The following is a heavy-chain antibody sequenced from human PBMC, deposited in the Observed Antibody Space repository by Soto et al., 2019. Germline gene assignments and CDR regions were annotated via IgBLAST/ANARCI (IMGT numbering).Heavy chain of an antibody. D-gene: IGHD2-2*02. CDR1: GGSFSTYC. V-gene: IGHV4-34*01. Sequence: SETLSLTCAVYGGSFSTYCWSWIRQPPGKGLEWIGEVNHSGSTNYNPSLKSRVTISVDASKNQFSLRLISVTAADTAVYYCVIVPPAISHYYGMDVWGQGTTVTVSS. CDR3: VIVPPAISHYYGMDV. CDR2: VNHSGST. J-gene: IGHJ6*02.